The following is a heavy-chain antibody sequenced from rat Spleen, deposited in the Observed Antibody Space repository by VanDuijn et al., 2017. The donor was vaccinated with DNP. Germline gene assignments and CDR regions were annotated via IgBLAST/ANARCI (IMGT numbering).Heavy chain of an antibody. V-gene: IGHV5-7*01. CDR2: ISYDDSST. D-gene: IGHD1-4*01. CDR3: ASRPPPTRGPFDD. J-gene: IGHJ2*01. Sequence: EVQLVESGGGLVQPGRSLKLSCIASGFTFSDYNMAWVRQAPKKGLEWVATISYDDSSTYYRDSVKGRFTISRDNAKNNLYLQMDSLRSEDTATYYCASRPPPTRGPFDDWGQGVMITVSS. CDR1: GFTFSDYN.